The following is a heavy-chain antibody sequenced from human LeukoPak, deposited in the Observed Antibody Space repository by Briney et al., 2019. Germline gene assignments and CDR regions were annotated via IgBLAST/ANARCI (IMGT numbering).Heavy chain of an antibody. Sequence: GGSLRLSCAASGFISSDFSMNWLRQAPGKGLEWVSYISGSSDTIYYADSVKGRFTTSRDNAENSLYLQMNSLRDEDTAVYFCARAPPNYYDSNGYYSPCDYWGQGTLVTVSS. CDR1: GFISSDFS. CDR2: ISGSSDTI. CDR3: ARAPPNYYDSNGYYSPCDY. D-gene: IGHD3-22*01. J-gene: IGHJ4*02. V-gene: IGHV3-48*02.